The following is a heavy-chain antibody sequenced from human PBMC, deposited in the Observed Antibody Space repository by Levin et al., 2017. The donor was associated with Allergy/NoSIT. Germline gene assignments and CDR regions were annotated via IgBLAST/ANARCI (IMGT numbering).Heavy chain of an antibody. D-gene: IGHD4-17*01. CDR2: ISYDGSNK. J-gene: IGHJ4*02. CDR3: AKDDYGDRDY. CDR1: GFTFSSYG. Sequence: GESLKISCAASGFTFSSYGMHWVRQAPGKGLEWVAVISYDGSNKYYADSVKGRFTISRDNSKNTLYLQMNSLRAEDTAVYYCAKDDYGDRDYWGQGTLVTVSS. V-gene: IGHV3-30*18.